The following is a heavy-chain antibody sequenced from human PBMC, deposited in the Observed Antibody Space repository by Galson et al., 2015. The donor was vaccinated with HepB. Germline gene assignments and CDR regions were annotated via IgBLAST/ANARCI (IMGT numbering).Heavy chain of an antibody. J-gene: IGHJ2*01. Sequence: ETLSLTCTVSGGSISSYYWSWIRQPPGKGLEWIGYIYYSGSTNYNPSLKSRVTISVDTSKNQFSLKLSSVTAADTAVYYCARDSSGWYHYWYFDLWGRGTLVTVSS. CDR3: ARDSSGWYHYWYFDL. V-gene: IGHV4-59*01. D-gene: IGHD6-19*01. CDR2: IYYSGST. CDR1: GGSISSYY.